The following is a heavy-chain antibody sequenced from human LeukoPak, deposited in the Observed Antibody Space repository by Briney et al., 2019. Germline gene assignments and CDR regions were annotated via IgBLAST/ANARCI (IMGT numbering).Heavy chain of an antibody. J-gene: IGHJ6*03. CDR2: INHSGST. Sequence: SETLSLTCAVYGGSFSGYYWSWIRQPPGKGLEWIGEINHSGSTNYNPSLKSRVTISVDTSKNQFSLKLSSVTPEDTAVYYCAREPGLYCSGGSCYSRLFYYMDVWGKGTTVTVSS. D-gene: IGHD2-15*01. V-gene: IGHV4-34*01. CDR1: GGSFSGYY. CDR3: AREPGLYCSGGSCYSRLFYYMDV.